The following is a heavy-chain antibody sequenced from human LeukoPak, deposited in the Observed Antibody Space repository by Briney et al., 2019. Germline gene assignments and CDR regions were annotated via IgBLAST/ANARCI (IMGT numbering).Heavy chain of an antibody. CDR1: GFTVITND. CDR3: ARGVEPLAANTLAY. Sequence: PRGSLRLSCAASGFTVITNDMTWVRQAPGKGLEWVSVLYSDGNTKYADSVQGRFTISRDNSKNTLYHEMNSLSPDDTAVYYCARGVEPLAANTLAYWGQGTLVTVSS. J-gene: IGHJ4*02. V-gene: IGHV3-53*01. D-gene: IGHD1-14*01. CDR2: LYSDGNT.